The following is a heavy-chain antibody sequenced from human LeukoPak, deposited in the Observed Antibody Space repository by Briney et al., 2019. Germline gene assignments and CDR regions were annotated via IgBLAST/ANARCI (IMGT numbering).Heavy chain of an antibody. CDR3: AKDRGIISDY. CDR1: GFTFSSYW. Sequence: GGSLRLSCAASGFTFSSYWMSWVRQAPGKGLEWVANIKQDGSEKYYMDSVKGRFSISRDNAKNSLYLQMNSLRAEDTAVYYCAKDRGIISDYWGQGTLVTVSS. J-gene: IGHJ4*02. CDR2: IKQDGSEK. V-gene: IGHV3-7*03. D-gene: IGHD3-10*01.